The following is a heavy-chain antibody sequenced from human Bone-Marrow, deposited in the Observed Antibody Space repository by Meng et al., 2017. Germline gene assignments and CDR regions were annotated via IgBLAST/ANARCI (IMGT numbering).Heavy chain of an antibody. V-gene: IGHV4-39*07. CDR3: ARVGDTYYDILTGTPFDY. CDR2: IYYSGRT. Sequence: SETLSLTCTVSGGSISSSSYYWGWTRQPPGKGREWIGSIYYSGRTYYNPSLRSRVTISVDTSKNQFSLKLSSVTAADTAVYYCARVGDTYYDILTGTPFDYWGQGKLVTVSS. J-gene: IGHJ4*02. CDR1: GGSISSSSYY. D-gene: IGHD3-9*01.